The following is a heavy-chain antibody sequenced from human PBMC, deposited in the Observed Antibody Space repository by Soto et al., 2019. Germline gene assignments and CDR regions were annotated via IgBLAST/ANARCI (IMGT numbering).Heavy chain of an antibody. V-gene: IGHV3-23*01. D-gene: IGHD3-3*01. CDR2: ISGSGGST. Sequence: GGSLKLSCAASGFTFSSYAMSWVRQAPGKGLEWVSAISGSGGSTYYADSVKGRFTISRDNSKNTLYLQMNSLRAEDTAVYYCAKSGSRREWLPTNYYMDVWGKGTTVTVSS. CDR1: GFTFSSYA. J-gene: IGHJ6*03. CDR3: AKSGSRREWLPTNYYMDV.